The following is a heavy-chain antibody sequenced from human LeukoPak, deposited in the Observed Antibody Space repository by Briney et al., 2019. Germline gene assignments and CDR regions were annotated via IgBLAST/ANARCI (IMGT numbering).Heavy chain of an antibody. J-gene: IGHJ2*01. CDR3: ARSAFAEGYFDL. V-gene: IGHV4-59*08. Sequence: SETLSLTCTVSGASINSYYWSWIRQPPGKGLEWVGYIYYSGSTNNNPSLKSRVTISLDTSKNQFSLKLSSVTAADTAVYYCARSAFAEGYFDLWGRGTLVTASS. CDR2: IYYSGST. CDR1: GASINSYY.